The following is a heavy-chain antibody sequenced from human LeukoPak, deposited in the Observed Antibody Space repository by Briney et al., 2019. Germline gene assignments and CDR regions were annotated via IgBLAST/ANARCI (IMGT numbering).Heavy chain of an antibody. CDR2: ISYDGSNK. CDR1: GFTFSSSA. D-gene: IGHD6-13*01. J-gene: IGHJ4*02. V-gene: IGHV3-30-3*01. CDR3: ARDRSSSWYYFDFDY. Sequence: PGLSLTLSCAASGFTFSSSAMHWVRQAPGKGLEWVAIISYDGSNKYCADSVKGRFTISRDNSRNTLYPQMNSLRAEDTAVYYCARDRSSSWYYFDFDYWGQGTLVTVSS.